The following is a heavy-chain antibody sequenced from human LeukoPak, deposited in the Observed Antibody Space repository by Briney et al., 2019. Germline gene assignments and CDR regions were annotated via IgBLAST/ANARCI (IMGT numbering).Heavy chain of an antibody. V-gene: IGHV4-59*01. CDR2: IYYSGST. CDR3: ARLATVTTFPYYYYYMDV. D-gene: IGHD4-17*01. CDR1: GFTFSTYT. J-gene: IGHJ6*03. Sequence: NTGGSLRLSCAASGFTFSTYTMNWVRQAPGKGLEWIGYIYYSGSTNYNPSLKSRVTISVDTSKNQFSLKLSSVTAADTAVYYCARLATVTTFPYYYYYMDVWGKGTTVTISS.